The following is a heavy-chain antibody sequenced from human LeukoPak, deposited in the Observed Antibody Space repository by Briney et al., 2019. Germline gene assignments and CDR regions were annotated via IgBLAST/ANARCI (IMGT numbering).Heavy chain of an antibody. V-gene: IGHV4-59*08. CDR1: GGSMSDYY. D-gene: IGHD6-19*01. CDR3: ASESVALAGIDY. Sequence: SETLSLTCTVSGGSMSDYYWTWIRRPPGKGLEWIGYTHYSGSTSYNPSLKSQVTISLDMSTKQFSLRMSSVTAADTATYYCASESVALAGIDYWGQGTLVTVSS. J-gene: IGHJ4*02. CDR2: THYSGST.